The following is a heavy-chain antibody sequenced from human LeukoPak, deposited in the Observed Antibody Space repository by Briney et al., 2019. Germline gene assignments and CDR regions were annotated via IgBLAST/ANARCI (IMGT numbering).Heavy chain of an antibody. CDR1: GYTFTIYA. Sequence: GASVKVSCKASGYTFTIYAMNWVRQAPGQGLEWMGWINTNTGNPTYAQGFTGRFVFSLDTSVSTAYLQISSLKAEDTAVYYCARGRIRTVTTSPTRNWFDPWGQGTLVTVSS. J-gene: IGHJ5*02. D-gene: IGHD4-17*01. V-gene: IGHV7-4-1*02. CDR2: INTNTGNP. CDR3: ARGRIRTVTTSPTRNWFDP.